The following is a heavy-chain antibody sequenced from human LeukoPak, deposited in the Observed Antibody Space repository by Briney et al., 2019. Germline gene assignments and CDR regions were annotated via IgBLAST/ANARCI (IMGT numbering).Heavy chain of an antibody. CDR1: GGSISSGGHY. CDR3: ARGYSYGYYFDY. D-gene: IGHD5-18*01. Sequence: SQTLSLTCTVSGGSISSGGHYWSWIRQHPGKGLEWIGYIYYSGSTYYNPSLKSRVTISVDTSKNQFSLKLSSVTAADTAVYYCARGYSYGYYFDYWGQGTLVTVSS. J-gene: IGHJ4*02. V-gene: IGHV4-31*03. CDR2: IYYSGST.